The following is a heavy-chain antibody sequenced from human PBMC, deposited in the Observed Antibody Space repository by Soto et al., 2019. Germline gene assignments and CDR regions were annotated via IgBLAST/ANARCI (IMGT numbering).Heavy chain of an antibody. CDR1: GGSISSGGYC. D-gene: IGHD3-22*01. Sequence: QVQLQEWGPGLVKPSQTLSLTCTVSGGSISSGGYCWSWIRQHPGKGLEWIGYIYYSGSTYYNPSLKSRVTISVDTSKNQFSLKLSSVTAADTAVYYCARVLTYYYDSSGYYSGNAAFDIWGQGTMVTVSS. J-gene: IGHJ3*02. CDR2: IYYSGST. V-gene: IGHV4-31*03. CDR3: ARVLTYYYDSSGYYSGNAAFDI.